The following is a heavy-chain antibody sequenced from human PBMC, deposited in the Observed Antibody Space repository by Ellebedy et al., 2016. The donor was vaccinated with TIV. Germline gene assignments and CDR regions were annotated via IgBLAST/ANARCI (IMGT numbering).Heavy chain of an antibody. CDR3: ARDHKVRGVITH. CDR1: GFTFSSYS. J-gene: IGHJ4*02. CDR2: ISSSSSTI. D-gene: IGHD3-10*01. V-gene: IGHV3-48*04. Sequence: GGSLRLXCAASGFTFSSYSMNWVRQAPGEGLEWVSYISSSSSTIYYADSVKGRFTISRDNAKNSLYLQMNSLRAEDTAVYYCARDHKVRGVITHWGQGTLVTVSS.